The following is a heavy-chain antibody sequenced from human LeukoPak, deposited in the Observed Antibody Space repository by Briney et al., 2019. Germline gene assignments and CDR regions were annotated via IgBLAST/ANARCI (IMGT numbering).Heavy chain of an antibody. D-gene: IGHD3-16*02. CDR3: ARLYDYIWGRFRSGADY. CDR2: INPNSGGT. J-gene: IGHJ4*02. CDR1: GYTFSDYY. Sequence: ASVKVSCKASGYTFSDYYIHWIRQTPGQGLAWIGWINPNSGGTNYEQKFQGRVTMTRDSSNSTASMELSRLSSDDTAVYYCARLYDYIWGRFRSGADYWGQGTLVTVSS. V-gene: IGHV1-2*02.